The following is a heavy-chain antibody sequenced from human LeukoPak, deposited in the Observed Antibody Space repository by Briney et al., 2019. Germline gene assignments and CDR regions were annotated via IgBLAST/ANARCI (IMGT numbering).Heavy chain of an antibody. J-gene: IGHJ4*02. V-gene: IGHV3-49*04. D-gene: IGHD3-10*01. Sequence: PGGSLRLSCTASGFTFGDYAMSWVRQAPGKGLEWVSFIRSKAYGGTTEYAASLKGRFTISRDDSTSIAYLQMNSLKTEDTAVYYCTRDRGYGHFDYWGQGTLVTVSS. CDR3: TRDRGYGHFDY. CDR2: IRSKAYGGTT. CDR1: GFTFGDYA.